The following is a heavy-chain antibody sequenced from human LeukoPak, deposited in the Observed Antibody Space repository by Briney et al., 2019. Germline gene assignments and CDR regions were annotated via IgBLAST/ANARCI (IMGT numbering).Heavy chain of an antibody. CDR3: AKDRYASSGWYGGYYYGMDV. D-gene: IGHD6-19*01. V-gene: IGHV3-30-3*01. J-gene: IGHJ6*02. CDR1: GFIFSTYA. CDR2: ISYDGSNK. Sequence: GGSLRLSCAASGFIFSTYAMHWVRQAPGKGLEWVAVISYDGSNKFYADSVKGRFTISRDNSKNTLYLQMNSLRAEDTAVYYCAKDRYASSGWYGGYYYGMDVWGQGTTVTVSS.